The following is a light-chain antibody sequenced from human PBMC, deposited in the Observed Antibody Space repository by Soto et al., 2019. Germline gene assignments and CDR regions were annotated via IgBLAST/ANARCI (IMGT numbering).Light chain of an antibody. CDR2: GAS. V-gene: IGKV3-15*01. CDR1: QSVGSN. CDR3: KQYNNWPPDRT. Sequence: EIVMTQSPATLSVSPGERATLSCRASQSVGSNLAWYQQKPGQAPRLLIYGASTRAPGIPARFSGSGSGTEFTLTISHLQSEDFAIYFCKQYNNWPPDRTFGQGTKVEIK. J-gene: IGKJ1*01.